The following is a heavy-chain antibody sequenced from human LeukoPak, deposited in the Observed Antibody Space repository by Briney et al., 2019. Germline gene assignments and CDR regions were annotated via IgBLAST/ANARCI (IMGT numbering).Heavy chain of an antibody. CDR3: ARAEGSGSYYYPPAFDS. CDR1: GGSISSYY. J-gene: IGHJ4*02. V-gene: IGHV4-59*01. D-gene: IGHD3-10*01. CDR2: IYDSGSS. Sequence: NPSETLSLTCSVSGGSISSYYWSWIRQPPGKGLEWIGYIYDSGSSNYNPSLKSRVTISVDTSKNQFSLKLSSVTAADTAVYYCARAEGSGSYYYPPAFDSWGQGTLVTVSS.